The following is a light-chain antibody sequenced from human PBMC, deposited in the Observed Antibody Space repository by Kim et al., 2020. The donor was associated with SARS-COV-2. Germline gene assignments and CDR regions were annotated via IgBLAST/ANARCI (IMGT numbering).Light chain of an antibody. CDR3: QQSYMTPFT. V-gene: IGKV1-39*01. Sequence: DIQMTQSPSSLSASVGDRVTITCRTTQSISSHLNWYQQKPGRAPKLLISAASTLQGGVPSRFSGSGSETDFTLTISSLQPEDFATYFCQQSYMTPFTVGPRTKVDIK. J-gene: IGKJ3*01. CDR1: QSISSH. CDR2: AAS.